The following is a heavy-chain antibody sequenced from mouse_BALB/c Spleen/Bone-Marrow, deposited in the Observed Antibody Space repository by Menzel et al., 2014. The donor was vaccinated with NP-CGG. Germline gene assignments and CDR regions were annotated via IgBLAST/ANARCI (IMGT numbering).Heavy chain of an antibody. V-gene: IGHV5-9-2*01. CDR3: ARHAYYDQTEVSFVY. J-gene: IGHJ3*01. Sequence: EVKLVESGGGLVKSGGSLKLSCAASGFTFSNYGMSWVRQTPEKRLEWVATISGGGSYTFYSDSVKGRFTISRDNAKNNLSLQLSRLRSEDTALYYCARHAYYDQTEVSFVYWGQGTLVTVSA. D-gene: IGHD2-4*01. CDR2: ISGGGSYT. CDR1: GFTFSNYG.